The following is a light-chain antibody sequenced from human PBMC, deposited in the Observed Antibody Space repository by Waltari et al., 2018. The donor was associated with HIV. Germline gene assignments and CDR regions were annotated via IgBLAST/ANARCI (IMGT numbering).Light chain of an antibody. Sequence: QSVLTQPPSVSGAPGQRVTISCTGNTSNIGAGYDVPWYQQLPGTAPKLLFYGNTNRPSGVPDRFSGSTSGTSASLAITGLQADDEADFYCQSYDSSLSGVIFGGGTKLTVL. CDR2: GNT. J-gene: IGLJ2*01. CDR3: QSYDSSLSGVI. V-gene: IGLV1-40*01. CDR1: TSNIGAGYD.